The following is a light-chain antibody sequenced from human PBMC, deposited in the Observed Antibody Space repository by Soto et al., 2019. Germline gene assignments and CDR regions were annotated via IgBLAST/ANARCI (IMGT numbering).Light chain of an antibody. J-gene: IGKJ5*01. V-gene: IGKV3-11*01. Sequence: EIVLTQAPATLSLSPGERATLSCRTSQSVSSYFAWYQQKSGRAPRLLIFDASNIATGIPARFIGSGSGTVFTLTISSLEPEDFAVYYCQQRSNWPITFGQGTRLEIK. CDR3: QQRSNWPIT. CDR2: DAS. CDR1: QSVSSY.